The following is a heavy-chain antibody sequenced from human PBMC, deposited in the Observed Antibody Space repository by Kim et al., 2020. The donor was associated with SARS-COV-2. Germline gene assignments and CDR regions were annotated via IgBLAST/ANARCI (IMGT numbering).Heavy chain of an antibody. V-gene: IGHV3-30-3*01. D-gene: IGHD1-26*01. Sequence: GGSLRLSCAASGFTFSSYAMHWVRQAPGKGLEWVAVISYDGSNKYYADSVKGRFTISRDNSKNTLYLQMNSLRAEDTAVYYCARDRQYSGSYGGIEYYFDYWGQGTLVTVSS. J-gene: IGHJ4*02. CDR3: ARDRQYSGSYGGIEYYFDY. CDR2: ISYDGSNK. CDR1: GFTFSSYA.